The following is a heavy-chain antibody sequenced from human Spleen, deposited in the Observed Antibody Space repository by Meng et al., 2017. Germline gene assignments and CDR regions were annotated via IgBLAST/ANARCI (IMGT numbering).Heavy chain of an antibody. V-gene: IGHV4-34*01. CDR3: ARDFVGIVGY. CDR1: GGSFSGYY. J-gene: IGHJ4*02. D-gene: IGHD7-27*01. CDR2: INHSGST. Sequence: SETLSLTCAVYGGSFSGYYWSWIRQPPGKGLEWIGEINHSGSTNYNPSLKSRVTISVDTSKNQFSLKLSSVTAADTAVYYCARDFVGIVGYWGQGTLVTVSS.